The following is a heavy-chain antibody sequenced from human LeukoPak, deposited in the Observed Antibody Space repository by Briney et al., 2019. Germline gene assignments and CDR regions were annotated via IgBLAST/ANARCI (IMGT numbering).Heavy chain of an antibody. J-gene: IGHJ1*01. D-gene: IGHD2-15*01. CDR2: ISYDGSNK. Sequence: GGSLRLSCAASGFTFSSYAMHWVRQAPGKGLEWEAVISYDGSNKYYADSVKGRFTISRDNSKNTLYLQMNSLRAEDTAVYYCARDRVRPYCSGGSCYPQYFQHWGQGTLVTVSS. CDR3: ARDRVRPYCSGGSCYPQYFQH. V-gene: IGHV3-30*04. CDR1: GFTFSSYA.